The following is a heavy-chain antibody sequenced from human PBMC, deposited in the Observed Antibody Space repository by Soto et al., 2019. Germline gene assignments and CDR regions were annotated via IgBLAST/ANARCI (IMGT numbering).Heavy chain of an antibody. J-gene: IGHJ3*02. CDR1: GGSISSGGYY. Sequence: SETLSLTCTVSGGSISSGGYYWSWIRQHPGKGLEWIGYIYYSGSTYYNPSLKSRVTISVDTSKNQFSLKLSSVTAADTAVYYCAREGVVGYYGSGIIRGSFDIWGQGSMVTVSS. CDR2: IYYSGST. D-gene: IGHD3-10*01. CDR3: AREGVVGYYGSGIIRGSFDI. V-gene: IGHV4-31*03.